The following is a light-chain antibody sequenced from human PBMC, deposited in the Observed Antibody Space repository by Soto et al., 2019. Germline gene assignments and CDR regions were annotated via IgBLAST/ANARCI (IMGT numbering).Light chain of an antibody. V-gene: IGLV2-14*01. Sequence: QSALTQPASVSGSPGQSITISCTRTTSDVGGYNYVSLYQQHPGKAPKLMIYEVSNRPSGDSNRFSGSKSGNTASLTISGLQAEDEADYYCSSYTSSSTLVVFGGGTQLTVL. CDR1: TSDVGGYNY. CDR3: SSYTSSSTLVV. J-gene: IGLJ2*01. CDR2: EVS.